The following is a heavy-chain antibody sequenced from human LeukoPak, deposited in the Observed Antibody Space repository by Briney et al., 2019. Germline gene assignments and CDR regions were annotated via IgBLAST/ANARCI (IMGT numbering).Heavy chain of an antibody. CDR1: GFTFSDSA. V-gene: IGHV3-73*01. J-gene: IGHJ4*02. CDR2: IRGKTNSYAT. CDR3: TGGSGWYSPDY. Sequence: GGSLKLPCAASGFTFSDSAMNWVRQASGKGLEWVGHIRGKTNSYATACAESVRGRFTISRDDSKNTAHLQMNSLKTEDTAVYYCTGGSGWYSPDYWGQGTLVTVSS. D-gene: IGHD6-19*01.